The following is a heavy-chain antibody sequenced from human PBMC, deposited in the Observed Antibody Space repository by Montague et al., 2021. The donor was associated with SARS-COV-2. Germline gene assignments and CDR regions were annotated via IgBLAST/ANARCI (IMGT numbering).Heavy chain of an antibody. D-gene: IGHD1-26*01. CDR3: ARDRRIVGALYYYYGMDV. Sequence: SLSLSLSASGFTVSSNYMSWVRQAPGKGLEWVSVIYSGGSTYYADSVKGRFTISRDNSKNTLYLQMNSLRAEDTAVYYCARDRRIVGALYYYYGMDVWGQGTTVTVSS. CDR2: IYSGGST. V-gene: IGHV3-53*01. J-gene: IGHJ6*02. CDR1: GFTVSSNY.